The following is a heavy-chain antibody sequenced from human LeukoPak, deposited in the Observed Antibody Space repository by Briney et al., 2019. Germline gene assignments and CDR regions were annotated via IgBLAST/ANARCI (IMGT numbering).Heavy chain of an antibody. CDR3: ARGQFPVVVVDSWFDP. J-gene: IGHJ5*02. CDR1: GYTFTSYS. CDR2: ISAYNGNT. Sequence: GASVKVSCKASGYTFTSYSINWVRQAPGQGLEWMGWISAYNGNTNYAQKFQGRVTMTRDTSTSTVYMELSSLRSEDTAVYYCARGQFPVVVVDSWFDPWGQGTLVTVSS. D-gene: IGHD2-15*01. V-gene: IGHV1-18*01.